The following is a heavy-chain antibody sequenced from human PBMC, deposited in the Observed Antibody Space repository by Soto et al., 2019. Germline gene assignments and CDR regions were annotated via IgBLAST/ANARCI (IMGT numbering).Heavy chain of an antibody. D-gene: IGHD1-1*01. V-gene: IGHV4-59*01. CDR3: ARVLDRRISNYYGMDV. Sequence: SETLSLTCTVSGGSISSYYWSWIRQPPGKGLEWIGYIYYSGSTNYNPSLKSRVTISVDTSKNQFSLKLSSVTAADTAVYYCARVLDRRISNYYGMDVWGQGTTVTV. CDR1: GGSISSYY. CDR2: IYYSGST. J-gene: IGHJ6*02.